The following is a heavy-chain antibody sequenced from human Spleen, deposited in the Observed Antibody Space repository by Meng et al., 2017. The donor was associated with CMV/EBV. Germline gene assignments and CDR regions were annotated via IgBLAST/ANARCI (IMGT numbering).Heavy chain of an antibody. J-gene: IGHJ5*02. D-gene: IGHD6-13*01. CDR2: ISYDGSNK. Sequence: QWQLVEAGVGVVQPGRSLRLSWTSSGFTFSSYVMHWLRQAPGKGLEWGAVISYDGSNKYYADSVKSRFTIARDNSKNTLYLQMNSLRAEDTAVYYCASWQQLVPWGQGTLVTVSS. CDR3: ASWQQLVP. V-gene: IGHV3-30-3*01. CDR1: GFTFSSYV.